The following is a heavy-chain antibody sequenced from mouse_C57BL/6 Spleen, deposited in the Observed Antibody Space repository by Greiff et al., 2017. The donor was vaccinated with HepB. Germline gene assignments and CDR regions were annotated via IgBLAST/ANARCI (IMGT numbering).Heavy chain of an antibody. J-gene: IGHJ3*01. CDR2: IRSKSNNYAT. D-gene: IGHD1-3*01. CDR1: GFSFNTYA. Sequence: EVMLVESGGGLVQPKGSLKLSCAASGFSFNTYAMNWVRQAPGKGLDGVARIRSKSNNYATYYADSVKDRFTISRDDSESMLYLQMNNLKTEDTAMYYCVRGEWAYWGQGTLVTVSA. V-gene: IGHV10-1*01. CDR3: VRGEWAY.